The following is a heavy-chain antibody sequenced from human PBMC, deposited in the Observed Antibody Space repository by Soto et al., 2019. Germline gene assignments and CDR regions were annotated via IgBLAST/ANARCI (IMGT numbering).Heavy chain of an antibody. V-gene: IGHV1-46*03. D-gene: IGHD3-10*01. CDR2: INPSGGST. CDR1: GYTFTSYY. Sequence: QVQLVQSGAEVKKPGASVKVSCKASGYTFTSYYMHWVRQAPGQGLEWMGIINPSGGSTSYAQKFQGRGTRTRATSTSTGYMELSSLRSEDTAVYYCARGYYYGSGSYYPYDYWGQGTLFTVSS. CDR3: ARGYYYGSGSYYPYDY. J-gene: IGHJ4*02.